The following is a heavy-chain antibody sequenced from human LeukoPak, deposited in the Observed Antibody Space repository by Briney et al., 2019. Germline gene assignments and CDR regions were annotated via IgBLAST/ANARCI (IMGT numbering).Heavy chain of an antibody. V-gene: IGHV3-30*04. CDR3: ARVITMVRGVIKVRYYYGMDV. Sequence: PGGSLRLSCAASGFTFSSYAMHWVRQAPGKGLEWVAVISYDGSNKYYADSVKGRFTISRDNSKNTLYLQMNSLRAEDTAVYYCARVITMVRGVIKVRYYYGMDVWGKGTTVTVSS. J-gene: IGHJ6*04. D-gene: IGHD3-10*01. CDR2: ISYDGSNK. CDR1: GFTFSSYA.